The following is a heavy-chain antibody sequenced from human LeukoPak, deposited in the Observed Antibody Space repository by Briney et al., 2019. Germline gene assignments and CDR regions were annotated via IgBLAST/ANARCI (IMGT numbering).Heavy chain of an antibody. D-gene: IGHD6-13*01. CDR2: IKSKTDGGTT. V-gene: IGHV3-15*01. CDR1: GFTFSIAW. CDR3: TTRIAAAGHSY. J-gene: IGHJ4*02. Sequence: GGSLRLSCAATGFTFSIAWMSWVRQAPGKGLEWVGRIKSKTDGGTTDYAAPVKGRFTISRDDSKNTLYLQMNRLKTEDPAVYYCTTRIAAAGHSYWGQGTLVTVSS.